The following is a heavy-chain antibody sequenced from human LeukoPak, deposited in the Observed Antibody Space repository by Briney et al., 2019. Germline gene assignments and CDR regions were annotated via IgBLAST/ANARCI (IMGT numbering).Heavy chain of an antibody. CDR1: GYTFTSYD. CDR3: ARGGTVTTNYYYYMDV. J-gene: IGHJ6*03. Sequence: GASVKVSCKASGYTFTSYDINWVRQATGQGLEWMGWMNPNSGNTGYAQKFQGRVTITRNTSISTAYMELSSLRSEDTAVYYCARGGTVTTNYYYYMDVWGKGTTVTVSS. D-gene: IGHD4-17*01. CDR2: MNPNSGNT. V-gene: IGHV1-8*03.